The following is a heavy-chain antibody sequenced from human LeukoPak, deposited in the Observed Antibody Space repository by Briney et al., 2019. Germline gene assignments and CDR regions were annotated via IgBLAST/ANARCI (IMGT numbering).Heavy chain of an antibody. CDR2: ISSSSSYI. D-gene: IGHD2-2*02. CDR1: GFTFSSYS. V-gene: IGHV3-21*01. CDR3: ARGTAAIGWFDP. Sequence: GGPLRLSCAASGFTFSSYSMNWVRQAPGKGLEWVSSISSSSSYIYYADSVKGRFTISRDNAKNSLYLQMNSLRAEDTAVYYCARGTAAIGWFDPWGQGTLVTVSS. J-gene: IGHJ5*02.